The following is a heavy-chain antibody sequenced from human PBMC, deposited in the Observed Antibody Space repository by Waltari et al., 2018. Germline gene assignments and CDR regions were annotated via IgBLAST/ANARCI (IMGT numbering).Heavy chain of an antibody. CDR3: ARLYYDILTGYHHFDY. Sequence: QVQLQESGPGLVKPSETLSLTCTVSGGSISRSYWSWIRQPAGKGLEWIGRIYTSGSTNYNPSLKSRVTMSVDTSKNQFSLKLSSVTAADTVVYYCARLYYDILTGYHHFDYWGQGTLVTISS. CDR2: IYTSGST. J-gene: IGHJ4*02. CDR1: GGSISRSY. V-gene: IGHV4-4*07. D-gene: IGHD3-9*01.